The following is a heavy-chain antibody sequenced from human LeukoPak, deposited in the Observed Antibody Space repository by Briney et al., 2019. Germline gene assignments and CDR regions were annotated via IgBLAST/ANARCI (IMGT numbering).Heavy chain of an antibody. CDR3: ARDLVETYFDY. V-gene: IGHV3-11*01. CDR2: ISTSGSII. J-gene: IGHJ4*02. D-gene: IGHD5-24*01. Sequence: PGGSLRLSCAASGFTFSSYAMSWIRQAPGKGLEWVSYISTSGSIIYYADSVKGRFTISRDNAKNSLYLQMNSLRAEDTAVYYCARDLVETYFDYWGQGTLVTVSS. CDR1: GFTFSSYA.